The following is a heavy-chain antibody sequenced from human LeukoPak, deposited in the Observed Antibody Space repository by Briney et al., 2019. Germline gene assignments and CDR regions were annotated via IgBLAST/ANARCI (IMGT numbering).Heavy chain of an antibody. Sequence: PGGSLRLSCAASGFTFSSYGMHWVRQAPGKGLEWVAVIWYDGSNKYYADSVKGRFTISRDNSKNTLYLQMNSQRAEDTAVYYCAREVRSYSSSWSSPAFDYWGQGTLVTVSS. CDR2: IWYDGSNK. CDR3: AREVRSYSSSWSSPAFDY. D-gene: IGHD6-13*01. V-gene: IGHV3-33*01. J-gene: IGHJ4*02. CDR1: GFTFSSYG.